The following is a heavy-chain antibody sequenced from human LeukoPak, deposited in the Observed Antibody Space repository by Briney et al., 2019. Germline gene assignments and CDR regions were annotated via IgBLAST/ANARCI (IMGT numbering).Heavy chain of an antibody. V-gene: IGHV1-2*04. D-gene: IGHD1-26*01. CDR1: GYTFTGYY. J-gene: IGHJ4*02. CDR3: ARLRGGSYYYFDY. CDR2: INPNSGGT. Sequence: ASVKVSCKASGYTFTGYYMHWVRQAPGQGLVWMGWINPNSGGTNYAQKFQGWVTMTRDTSISTAYMELSRLRSDDTAVYYCARLRGGSYYYFDYWGQGTLVTVSS.